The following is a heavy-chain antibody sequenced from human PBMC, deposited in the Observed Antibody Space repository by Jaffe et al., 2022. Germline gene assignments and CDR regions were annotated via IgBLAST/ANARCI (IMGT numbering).Heavy chain of an antibody. D-gene: IGHD3-9*01. J-gene: IGHJ5*02. Sequence: EVQLVQSGAEVKKPGATVKISCKVSGYTFTDYYMHWVQQAPGKGLEWMGLVDPEDGETIYAEKFQGRVTITADTSTDTAYMELSSLRSEDTAVYYCATGNILTGYYMGSWFDPWGQGTLVTVSS. CDR1: GYTFTDYY. CDR2: VDPEDGET. V-gene: IGHV1-69-2*01. CDR3: ATGNILTGYYMGSWFDP.